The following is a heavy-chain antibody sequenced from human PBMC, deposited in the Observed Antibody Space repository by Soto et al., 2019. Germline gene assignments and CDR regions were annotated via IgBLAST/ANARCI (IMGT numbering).Heavy chain of an antibody. Sequence: EVQLVESGGGLVKPGGSLRLSCAASGFTFSSYSMNWVRQAPGKGLEWVSSISSSSSYIYYAESVKGLFTIPRDNAKNSLYLQMNSLRAEDTAVYYCARDAQQQWLVGSIDYWGQGTLVTVSS. J-gene: IGHJ4*02. CDR1: GFTFSSYS. CDR2: ISSSSSYI. D-gene: IGHD6-19*01. CDR3: ARDAQQQWLVGSIDY. V-gene: IGHV3-21*01.